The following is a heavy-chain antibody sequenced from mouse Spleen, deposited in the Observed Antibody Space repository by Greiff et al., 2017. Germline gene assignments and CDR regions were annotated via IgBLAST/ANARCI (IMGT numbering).Heavy chain of an antibody. D-gene: IGHD6-1*01. V-gene: IGHV1-76*01. Sequence: VQLQQSGAELVRPGASVKLSCKASGYTFTDYYINWVKQRPGQGLEWIARIYPGSGNTYYNEKFKGKATLTAEKSSSTAYMQLSSLTSEDSAVYFCARSNRDYFDYWGQGTTLTVSS. CDR2: IYPGSGNT. CDR1: GYTFTDYY. J-gene: IGHJ2*01. CDR3: ARSNRDYFDY.